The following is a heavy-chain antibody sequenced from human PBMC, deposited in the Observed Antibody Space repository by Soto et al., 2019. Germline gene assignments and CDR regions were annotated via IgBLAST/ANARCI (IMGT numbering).Heavy chain of an antibody. CDR3: ARTVLGPDILADQFVDYYYYMDV. CDR1: GGSIRNYY. D-gene: IGHD3-9*01. V-gene: IGHV4-59*08. CDR2: IYYSGST. Sequence: SETLSLTCTVAGGSIRNYYWSWIRQSPGKGLEWIGYIYYSGSTSYNPSLRRRVIMSVDTSKRQFSLQLKSVTAADTAIYYCARTVLGPDILADQFVDYYYYMDVWGPGTTVTV. J-gene: IGHJ6*03.